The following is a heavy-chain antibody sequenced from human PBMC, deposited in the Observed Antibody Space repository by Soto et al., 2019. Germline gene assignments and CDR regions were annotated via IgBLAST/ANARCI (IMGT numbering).Heavy chain of an antibody. CDR3: AKEGTPYTSSHLDN. CDR2: VSHDGIIQ. V-gene: IGHV3-30*18. D-gene: IGHD6-6*01. Sequence: GGSLRLSCVASGFTFRTFGMQWVRQVPGKGLEWVAVVSHDGIIQHYADSVKGRFSISRDNFKNTVYLQMYRLRPDDTAVYYCAKEGTPYTSSHLDNWGQGTLVTVS. CDR1: GFTFRTFG. J-gene: IGHJ4*02.